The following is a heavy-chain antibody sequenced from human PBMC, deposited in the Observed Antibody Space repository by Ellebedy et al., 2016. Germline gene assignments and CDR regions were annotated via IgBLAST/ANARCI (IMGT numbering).Heavy chain of an antibody. CDR2: INAGNGNT. CDR1: GYSFTSYA. Sequence: ASVKVSCKGSGYSFTSYAMHWVRQAPGQRLEWMGWINAGNGNTKYSQKFQGRVTITRDTSATTAYMELSSLRSEDTAVYYCAREVIPAAGIQPNFDYWGQGTLVTVSS. CDR3: AREVIPAAGIQPNFDY. V-gene: IGHV1-3*01. D-gene: IGHD6-13*01. J-gene: IGHJ4*02.